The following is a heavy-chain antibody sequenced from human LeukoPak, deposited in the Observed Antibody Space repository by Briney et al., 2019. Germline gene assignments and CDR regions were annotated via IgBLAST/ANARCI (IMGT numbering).Heavy chain of an antibody. Sequence: PGGSLRLSCAASGFTFNNYAMNWVRQAPGKGLEWVSVISGSGTNTYNADSVKGRFTISRDNSKNTVYLQMNSLRVEDTAVYYCAKVGDYYGSGKYSNFDYWGQGTLVTVSS. CDR2: ISGSGTNT. D-gene: IGHD3-10*01. CDR3: AKVGDYYGSGKYSNFDY. CDR1: GFTFNNYA. J-gene: IGHJ4*02. V-gene: IGHV3-23*01.